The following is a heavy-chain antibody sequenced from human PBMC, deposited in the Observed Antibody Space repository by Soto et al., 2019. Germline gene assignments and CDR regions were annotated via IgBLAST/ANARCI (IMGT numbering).Heavy chain of an antibody. J-gene: IGHJ4*02. CDR2: ISTSGGST. CDR3: ARDSSAWPNYFDS. D-gene: IGHD6-19*01. V-gene: IGHV3-23*01. Sequence: PGGSLRLSCAASGFTFSSYAMSWVRQAPGEGLEWVSAISTSGGSTHYADSVKGRFTISRDNSKNTLYLQMNNLRADDTALYYCARDSSAWPNYFDSWGQGIQVTVSS. CDR1: GFTFSSYA.